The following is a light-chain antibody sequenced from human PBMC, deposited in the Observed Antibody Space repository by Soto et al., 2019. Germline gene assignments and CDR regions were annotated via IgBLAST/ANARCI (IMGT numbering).Light chain of an antibody. J-gene: IGLJ3*02. CDR3: NSYSSTSKL. Sequence: QSALTQPASVSGSPGQSITISCTGTSSDVGSYNLVSWYQQHPGKAPKLMIYEGSKRPSGVSNRFSGSKSGNTASLTISGLQAEDEADYYCNSYSSTSKLFGGGTKVTVL. CDR2: EGS. CDR1: SSDVGSYNL. V-gene: IGLV2-14*02.